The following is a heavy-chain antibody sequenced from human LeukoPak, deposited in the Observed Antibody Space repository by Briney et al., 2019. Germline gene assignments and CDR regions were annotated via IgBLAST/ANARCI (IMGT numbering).Heavy chain of an antibody. CDR1: GGTFSSYV. J-gene: IGHJ4*02. V-gene: IGHV1-69*13. Sequence: ASVKVSCKASGGTFSSYVISWVRQAPGQGLEWMGGIIPMLGTANYAQKFQGRVTITADESTSTAYMELSSLRSEDTAVYYRARGQIETYYDFWSGYYTAPNFDYWGQGTLVTVSS. CDR2: IIPMLGTA. D-gene: IGHD3-3*01. CDR3: ARGQIETYYDFWSGYYTAPNFDY.